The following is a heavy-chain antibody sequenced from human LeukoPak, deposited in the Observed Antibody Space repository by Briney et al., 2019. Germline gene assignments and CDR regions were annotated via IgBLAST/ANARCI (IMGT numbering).Heavy chain of an antibody. CDR1: GGSIGSYY. V-gene: IGHV4-59*12. D-gene: IGHD3-22*01. J-gene: IGHJ4*02. CDR3: ARGSFTMLVVAPEYFFDY. CDR2: IYYSGST. Sequence: PSETLSLTCTVSGGSIGSYYWSWIRQPPGKGLEWIGYIYYSGSTNYNPSLKSRVTISVDTSKNQFSLKLSSVTAADTAVYYCARGSFTMLVVAPEYFFDYWGQGTLVTVSS.